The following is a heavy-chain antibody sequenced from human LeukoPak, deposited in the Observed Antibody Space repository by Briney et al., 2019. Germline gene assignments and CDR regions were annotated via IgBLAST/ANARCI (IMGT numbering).Heavy chain of an antibody. V-gene: IGHV3-23*01. CDR1: GIILRNYG. Sequence: GGSLRLSCAVSGIILRNYGMSWVRPAPGKGLEWVAGHSDSGGRTNYADSVKGRFIISSHNPKNTLNVQMNSLRAEDTVLYFCAKRGVVIRVILVGFRKEAYYFDSWGQGALVTVSS. J-gene: IGHJ4*02. CDR3: AKRGVVIRVILVGFRKEAYYFDS. D-gene: IGHD3-22*01. CDR2: HSDSGGRT.